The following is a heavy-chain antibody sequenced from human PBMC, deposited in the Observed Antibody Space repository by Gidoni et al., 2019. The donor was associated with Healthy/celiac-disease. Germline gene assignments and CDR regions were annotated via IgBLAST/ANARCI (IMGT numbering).Heavy chain of an antibody. CDR2: IDYSGST. CDR3: ARTTGGQRPDIVVVPADTNWFDP. D-gene: IGHD2-2*01. Sequence: HVQLQESGPGLVKPSQTLSLTCTVSGGSISSSGYSWSWLCQHPGKGLEGIGYIDYSGSTYYNPSCKSRVTISVDTSKNQFSLKLSSVTAADRAVYYCARTTGGQRPDIVVVPADTNWFDPWGQGTLVTVSS. V-gene: IGHV4-31*03. J-gene: IGHJ5*02. CDR1: GGSISSSGYS.